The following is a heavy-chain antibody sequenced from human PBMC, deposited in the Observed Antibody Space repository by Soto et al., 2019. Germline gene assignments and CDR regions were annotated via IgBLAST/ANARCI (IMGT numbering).Heavy chain of an antibody. Sequence: PSETLSLTCTVSGFSISSSSYYWGWIRQPPGKGLEWIGSIYYSGSTYYNPSLKSRVTISVDTSKNQFSLKLSSVTAADTAVYYCASPKIAFYNWFDPWGQGTLVTVSS. D-gene: IGHD3-3*02. CDR1: GFSISSSSYY. CDR3: ASPKIAFYNWFDP. V-gene: IGHV4-39*01. CDR2: IYYSGST. J-gene: IGHJ5*02.